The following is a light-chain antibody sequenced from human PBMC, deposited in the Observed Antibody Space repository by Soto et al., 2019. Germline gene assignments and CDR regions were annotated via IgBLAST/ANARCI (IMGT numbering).Light chain of an antibody. CDR3: QSYDSTLSARYV. V-gene: IGLV3-21*02. Sequence: SYVLTQPPSVSVAPRQTATITCGGDNIGTKSVHWSQQRPGQAPVLVVQGNGDRPSGIPERFSASTSGTSASLAITGLQAEDEGDYYCQSYDSTLSARYVFGTGTKLTVL. CDR2: GNG. CDR1: NIGTKS. J-gene: IGLJ1*01.